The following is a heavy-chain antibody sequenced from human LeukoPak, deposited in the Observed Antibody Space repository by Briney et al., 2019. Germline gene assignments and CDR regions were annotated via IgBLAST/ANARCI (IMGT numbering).Heavy chain of an antibody. CDR3: ARGVDYYGV. J-gene: IGHJ4*02. CDR2: INHSGGT. D-gene: IGHD3-10*01. V-gene: IGHV4-34*01. Sequence: SETLSLTCAVYGGSFSGYYWSWIRQPPVKGLEWIGEINHSGGTNYNPSLKSRVTISADTSKKQFSLKLSSVTAADTAVYYCARGVDYYGVWGQGTLVTVSS. CDR1: GGSFSGYY.